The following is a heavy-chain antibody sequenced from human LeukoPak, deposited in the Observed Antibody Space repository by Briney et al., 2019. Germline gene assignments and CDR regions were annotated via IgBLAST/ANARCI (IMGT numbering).Heavy chain of an antibody. J-gene: IGHJ4*02. D-gene: IGHD1-26*01. CDR2: ISSGGGST. V-gene: IGHV3-23*01. Sequence: GGSLRLSCAASGFTFSSYAMSWVRQAPGKGLEWVSAISSGGGSTYYADSVKGRFTISRDNSKNTLYLQMNSLRAEDTAIYYCAKGGAGSIFDYWGQGTLVTVSS. CDR1: GFTFSSYA. CDR3: AKGGAGSIFDY.